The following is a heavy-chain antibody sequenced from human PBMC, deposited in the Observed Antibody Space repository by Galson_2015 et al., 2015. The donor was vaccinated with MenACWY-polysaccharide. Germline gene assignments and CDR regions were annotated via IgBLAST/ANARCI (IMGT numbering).Heavy chain of an antibody. D-gene: IGHD3-22*01. V-gene: IGHV3-9*01. Sequence: SLRLSCAASGFTFDDYAMHWVRQAPGKGLEWVSGISWNSGSMGYADSVKGRFTISRDNAKNSLYLQMNSLRAEDTALYYCAKGEGGLYYYDSSGYFQHWGQGTLVTVSS. CDR1: GFTFDDYA. J-gene: IGHJ1*01. CDR2: ISWNSGSM. CDR3: AKGEGGLYYYDSSGYFQH.